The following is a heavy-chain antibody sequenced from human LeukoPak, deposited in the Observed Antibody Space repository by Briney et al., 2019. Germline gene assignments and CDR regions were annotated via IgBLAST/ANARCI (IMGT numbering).Heavy chain of an antibody. J-gene: IGHJ4*02. CDR3: ARKKDYGDYVDY. CDR1: GASISSGGYS. V-gene: IGHV4-30-2*01. CDR2: IYHSRNT. D-gene: IGHD4-17*01. Sequence: PSETLSLTCAVSGASISSGGYSWNWIRLPPGKGLEWIANIYHSRNTYYNPSLRSRVTISVDTSKNQFSLMLSSVTAADTALYYCARKKDYGDYVDYWGQGTLVTVSS.